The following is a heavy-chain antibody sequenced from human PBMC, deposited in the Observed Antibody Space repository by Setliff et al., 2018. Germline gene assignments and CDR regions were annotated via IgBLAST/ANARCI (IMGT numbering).Heavy chain of an antibody. J-gene: IGHJ4*02. V-gene: IGHV4-61*02. CDR1: GDSISNDTYY. CDR2: VYTSGST. CDR3: ARVSRTIVAARGFDY. Sequence: PSETLSLTCTVSGDSISNDTYYWSWIRQPAGKGLEWIGRVYTSGSTNYNPSLNSRVTISLDTSKNQFSLKLISVTAADTAVYYCARVSRTIVAARGFDYWGQGTLVTVS. D-gene: IGHD1-26*01.